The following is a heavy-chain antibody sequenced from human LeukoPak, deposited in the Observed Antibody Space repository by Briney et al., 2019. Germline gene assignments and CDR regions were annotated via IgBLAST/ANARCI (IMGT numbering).Heavy chain of an antibody. CDR2: ITWDGGST. CDR1: GFTFDDFS. J-gene: IGHJ4*02. D-gene: IGHD2-8*01. V-gene: IGHV3-43*01. Sequence: GGSLRLSCAAYGFTFDDFSMHWGRQVPGKGLEWVSLITWDGGSTYYADSVKGRFTISRDNSKNSLYLQMNSLRTEDTALYYWAKDIYPAMVLAGPLDYWGQGTLVTVSS. CDR3: AKDIYPAMVLAGPLDY.